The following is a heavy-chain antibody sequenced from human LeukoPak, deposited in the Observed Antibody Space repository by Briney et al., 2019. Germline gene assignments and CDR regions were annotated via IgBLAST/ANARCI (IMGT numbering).Heavy chain of an antibody. D-gene: IGHD5-18*01. V-gene: IGHV4-39*07. CDR3: ARGRVDTATQHRGGYFDY. J-gene: IGHJ4*02. CDR2: IYYSGST. Sequence: SETLSFTCTVSGDSISSSSYYWGWIRQPPGKGLEWIGSIYYSGSTYYNPSLKSRVTISVDTSKNQFSLKLSSVTAADTAVYYCARGRVDTATQHRGGYFDYWGQGTLVTVSS. CDR1: GDSISSSSYY.